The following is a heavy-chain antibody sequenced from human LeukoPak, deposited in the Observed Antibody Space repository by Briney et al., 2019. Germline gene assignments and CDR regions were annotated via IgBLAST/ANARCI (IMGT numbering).Heavy chain of an antibody. CDR3: ARGRGREY. V-gene: IGHV3-7*01. J-gene: IGHJ4*02. Sequence: PGGSLTLSCAASGFTFNNFRMNWVRQAPGKGREGVANIKPDGSDKYYVDSVKGRFTISRDNAKNSLFLQMNSLRAEDTAVYYCARGRGREYWGQGTLVTVSS. CDR2: IKPDGSDK. CDR1: GFTFNNFR.